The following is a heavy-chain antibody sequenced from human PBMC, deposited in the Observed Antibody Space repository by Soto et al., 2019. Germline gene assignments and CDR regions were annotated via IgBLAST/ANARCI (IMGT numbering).Heavy chain of an antibody. J-gene: IGHJ4*02. CDR1: GFTFTSYG. V-gene: IGHV1-18*01. Sequence: ASVKVSCKASGFTFTSYGFSWVRRAPGQGLEWMGWISAYNGNTNYAQKLQGRVTMTTDTSTSTAYMELRSLRSDDTAVYYCARDPGTRSDYWGQGTLVTVSS. CDR2: ISAYNGNT. D-gene: IGHD3-10*01. CDR3: ARDPGTRSDY.